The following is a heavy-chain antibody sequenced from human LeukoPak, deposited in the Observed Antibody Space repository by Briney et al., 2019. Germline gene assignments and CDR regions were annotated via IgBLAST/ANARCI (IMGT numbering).Heavy chain of an antibody. D-gene: IGHD3-3*01. J-gene: IGHJ4*02. CDR1: GYTFTGSY. Sequence: ASVKVSCKASGYTFTGSYMHWVRQAPGQGLEWMGWINPNSGVSNYAQKFRGRVTMTRDTSISTAYMELSRLTSDDTAVYYCERVKGRVFGVITTKERYFDYWAQGTLVTVSS. CDR2: INPNSGVS. CDR3: ERVKGRVFGVITTKERYFDY. V-gene: IGHV1-2*02.